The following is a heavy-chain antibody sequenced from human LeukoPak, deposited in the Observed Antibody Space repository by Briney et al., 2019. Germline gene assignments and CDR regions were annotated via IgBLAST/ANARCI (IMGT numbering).Heavy chain of an antibody. CDR1: GFTFSSYW. D-gene: IGHD2-15*01. J-gene: IGHJ4*02. CDR2: IKQDGSEK. V-gene: IGHV3-7*01. Sequence: GGSLRLSCAASGFTFSSYWMSWVRQAPGKGLEWVANIKQDGSEKYYVDSVKGRFTISRDNAKNSLYLQMNSLRAEDTAVYYCARDRYCSGGSCYPLGYFDYWGQGTLVTVSS. CDR3: ARDRYCSGGSCYPLGYFDY.